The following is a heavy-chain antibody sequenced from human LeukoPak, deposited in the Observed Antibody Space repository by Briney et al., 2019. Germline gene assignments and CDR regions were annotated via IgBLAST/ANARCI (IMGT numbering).Heavy chain of an antibody. CDR1: GYTFTDSY. J-gene: IGHJ5*02. CDR3: ARDGVVRGRGGWFDP. CDR2: INPNSGDP. Sequence: GASVKVSCKASGYTFTDSYIHWVRQAPGQGLEWMGRINPNSGDPNYPQDFQGRVTMTRDTSISTAYMELSRLRSDDTAVYYCARDGVVRGRGGWFDPWGQGTLVTVSS. D-gene: IGHD3-10*01. V-gene: IGHV1-2*06.